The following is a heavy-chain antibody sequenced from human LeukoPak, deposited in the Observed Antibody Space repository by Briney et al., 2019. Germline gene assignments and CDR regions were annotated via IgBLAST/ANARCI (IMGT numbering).Heavy chain of an antibody. D-gene: IGHD3-9*01. J-gene: IGHJ3*02. CDR3: ARDLPDTLTGNPDDAFDI. CDR1: GFIFSTYW. V-gene: IGHV3-7*03. Sequence: PGGSLRLSCAASGFIFSTYWMSWVRQAPGKGLGWVANIKQDGSDFNYVDSVKGRFTISRDNAKKSLFLQMNNVRAEDTAAYYCARDLPDTLTGNPDDAFDIWGQGTMVTVS. CDR2: IKQDGSDF.